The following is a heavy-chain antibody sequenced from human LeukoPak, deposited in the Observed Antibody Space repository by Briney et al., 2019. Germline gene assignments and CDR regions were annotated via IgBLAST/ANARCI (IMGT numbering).Heavy chain of an antibody. CDR3: ARRGGYGATYFDY. CDR1: GGSISSYY. CDR2: IYYSGST. D-gene: IGHD1-26*01. V-gene: IGHV4-59*01. Sequence: PSETLSLTCTVSGGSISSYYWSWIRQPPGKGLEWIGYIYYSGSTNYNPSLKSRVTISVDTSKNQFSLKLSSVTAADTAVYYCARRGGYGATYFDYWGQGTLVTVSS. J-gene: IGHJ4*02.